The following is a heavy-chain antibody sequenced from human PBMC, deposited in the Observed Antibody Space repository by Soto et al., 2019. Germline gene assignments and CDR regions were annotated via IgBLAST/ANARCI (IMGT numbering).Heavy chain of an antibody. CDR2: IYWDNDK. Sequence: QITLKESGPTLVKPTQTLTLTCAFSGFSLNTRGVGVGWIRQPPGKALEWLALIYWDNDKRYSPSLKSRLTITKDTPQNHVVLMMTDMDPVDTATYYCAHNNHYGSGSVYWGQGTLVPVSS. D-gene: IGHD3-10*01. J-gene: IGHJ4*02. CDR1: GFSLNTRGVG. V-gene: IGHV2-5*02. CDR3: AHNNHYGSGSVY.